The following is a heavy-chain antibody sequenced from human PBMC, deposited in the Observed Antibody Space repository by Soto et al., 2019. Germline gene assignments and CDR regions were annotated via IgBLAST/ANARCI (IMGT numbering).Heavy chain of an antibody. Sequence: QVQLVQSGAEVKKPGSSVKVSCKASGGTFSSYAISWVRQAPGQGLEWMGGIIPFFGTANYAQKFQGRVTIIAEESTSTADLVLSSLRSADTAVYYCAREGPVRYSVRYSRYFDLWGRGTLVTVSS. D-gene: IGHD1-26*01. J-gene: IGHJ2*01. CDR1: GGTFSSYA. CDR3: AREGPVRYSVRYSRYFDL. CDR2: IIPFFGTA. V-gene: IGHV1-69*01.